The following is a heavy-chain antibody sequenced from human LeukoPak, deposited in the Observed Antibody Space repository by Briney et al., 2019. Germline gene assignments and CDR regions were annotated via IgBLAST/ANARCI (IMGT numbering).Heavy chain of an antibody. CDR1: GGNFRNYG. CDR3: ATDPNPYSSTSGYFDF. J-gene: IGHJ4*02. D-gene: IGHD6-13*01. CDR2: MLPIFGTA. V-gene: IGHV1-69*13. Sequence: SVKVSCKASGGNFRNYGFHWVRQAPGQGLEWTGGMLPIFGTANYAQKFQGRVAITADESSNTASLDLSSLTSEDTAVYYCATDPNPYSSTSGYFDFWGQGTLVTVSS.